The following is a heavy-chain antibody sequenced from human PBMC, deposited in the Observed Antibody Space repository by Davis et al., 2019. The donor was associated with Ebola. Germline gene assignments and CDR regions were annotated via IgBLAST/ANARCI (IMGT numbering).Heavy chain of an antibody. CDR2: ISSSSSTI. CDR1: GFTFSSYS. CDR3: ARWLAVTTKRVYYYGMDV. Sequence: GESLKISCAASGFTFSSYSMNWVSYISSSSSTIYYADSVKGRFTISRDNAKNSLYLQMNSLRDEDTAVYYCARWLAVTTKRVYYYGMDVWGQGTTVTVSS. J-gene: IGHJ6*02. D-gene: IGHD4-17*01. V-gene: IGHV3-48*02.